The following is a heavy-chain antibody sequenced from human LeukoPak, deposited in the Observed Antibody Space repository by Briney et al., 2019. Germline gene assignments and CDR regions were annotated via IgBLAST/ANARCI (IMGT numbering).Heavy chain of an antibody. Sequence: ASVKVSCKASGYTFTSYGISGVGQPPGQGLEWMGWIRAYNGNTNYAQKLQGRVTMTTDTSTSTAYMELRSLRSDDTAVYYCARYDYGDYVFDYWGQGTLVTVSS. J-gene: IGHJ4*02. D-gene: IGHD4-17*01. V-gene: IGHV1-18*01. CDR1: GYTFTSYG. CDR2: IRAYNGNT. CDR3: ARYDYGDYVFDY.